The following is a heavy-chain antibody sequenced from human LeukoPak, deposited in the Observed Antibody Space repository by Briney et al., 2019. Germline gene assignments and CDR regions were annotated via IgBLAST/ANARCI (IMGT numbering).Heavy chain of an antibody. CDR1: GGTFSSYA. V-gene: IGHV1-69*13. CDR3: ARVRSPYCSGGSCYLDAFDI. J-gene: IGHJ3*02. Sequence: VASVKVSCKASGGTFSSYAISWVRQAPGQGLEWMGGIIPIFGTANYAQKFQGRVTITADESTSTAYMELSSLRSEDTAVYYCARVRSPYCSGGSCYLDAFDIWGQGTMVTVSS. CDR2: IIPIFGTA. D-gene: IGHD2-15*01.